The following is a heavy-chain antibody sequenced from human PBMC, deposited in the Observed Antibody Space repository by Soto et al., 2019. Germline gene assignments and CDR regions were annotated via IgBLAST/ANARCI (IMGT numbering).Heavy chain of an antibody. CDR1: GGSISSSSYY. Sequence: SETLSLTCTVSGGSISSSSYYWGWIRQPPGKGLEWIGYIYYSGSTNYNPSLKSRVTISVDTSKNQFSLKLSSVTAADTAVYYCARTTGIEVDGYQWGQGTLVTVSS. J-gene: IGHJ4*02. V-gene: IGHV4-61*05. CDR2: IYYSGST. CDR3: ARTTGIEVDGYQ. D-gene: IGHD6-19*01.